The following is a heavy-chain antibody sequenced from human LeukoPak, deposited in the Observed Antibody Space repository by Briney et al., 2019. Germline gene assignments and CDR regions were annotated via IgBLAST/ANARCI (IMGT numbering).Heavy chain of an antibody. Sequence: GRSLRLSCAASGFTFSSYAMSWVRQAPGKGLEWVSAISGSGGSTYYADSVKGRFTISRDNSKDTLYLQMNSLRDEDTAVYYCASASRRNWGTIDYWGQGTLVTVSS. J-gene: IGHJ4*01. D-gene: IGHD7-27*01. CDR2: ISGSGGST. CDR1: GFTFSSYA. CDR3: ASASRRNWGTIDY. V-gene: IGHV3-23*01.